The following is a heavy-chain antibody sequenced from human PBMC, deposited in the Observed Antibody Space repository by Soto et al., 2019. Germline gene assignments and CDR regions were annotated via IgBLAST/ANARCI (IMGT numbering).Heavy chain of an antibody. CDR3: AVSTNWYLYFQH. Sequence: RASVKVSCKASGYALTSYYTHWVRQAPGQGLEWMGIINPSGGSTTYTQKFQGRVTMTRDTSTSTVYMELSSLRSQDTAVYYCAVSTNWYLYFQHWGQGTLVTVSS. J-gene: IGHJ1*01. V-gene: IGHV1-46*01. CDR2: INPSGGST. CDR1: GYALTSYY. D-gene: IGHD2-2*01.